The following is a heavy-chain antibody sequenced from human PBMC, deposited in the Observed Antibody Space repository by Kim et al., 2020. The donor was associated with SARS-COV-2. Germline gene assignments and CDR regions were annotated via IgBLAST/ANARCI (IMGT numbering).Heavy chain of an antibody. Sequence: GGSLRLSCAASGVTLGNYAVHWVRQAPGKGLEWAAVISYDGGEKYYADPVKGRFTISRDNSKNTVYLQMNSLRADDTAVYYCTRPSFGSGTYSPAGYYHYGMDVGGRGATVTVSS. V-gene: IGHV3-30*04. CDR3: TRPSFGSGTYSPAGYYHYGMDV. D-gene: IGHD3-10*01. CDR2: ISYDGGEK. J-gene: IGHJ6*02. CDR1: GVTLGNYA.